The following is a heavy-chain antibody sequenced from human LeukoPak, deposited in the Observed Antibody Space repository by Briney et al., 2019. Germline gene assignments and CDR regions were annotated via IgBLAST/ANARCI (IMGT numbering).Heavy chain of an antibody. V-gene: IGHV4-39*01. J-gene: IGHJ4*02. Sequence: PSETLSLTCTVSGGSISSHYYWIWIRQPPGKGLEWIGSIYYSGSTYYNPSLKSRVTISVDTSKNQFSLKLNSLTAAETAVYYCARQYGSGSSYTPVVDLWGQGTLVIVSS. CDR2: IYYSGST. D-gene: IGHD3-10*01. CDR3: ARQYGSGSSYTPVVDL. CDR1: GGSISSHYY.